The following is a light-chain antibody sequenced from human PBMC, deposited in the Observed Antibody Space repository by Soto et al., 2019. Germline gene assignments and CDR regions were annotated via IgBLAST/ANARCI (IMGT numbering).Light chain of an antibody. V-gene: IGLV2-14*01. CDR2: AVN. CDR3: SSYTSSSLYV. Sequence: QSALTQPASVSGSPGQSITISCTGTSSDVGGYNYVSWYQQHPGKAPKLMIYAVNNRPSGVSTRFSGSKSGNTASLTISGLQAEDEADYYCSSYTSSSLYVFGTGTKRTFL. J-gene: IGLJ1*01. CDR1: SSDVGGYNY.